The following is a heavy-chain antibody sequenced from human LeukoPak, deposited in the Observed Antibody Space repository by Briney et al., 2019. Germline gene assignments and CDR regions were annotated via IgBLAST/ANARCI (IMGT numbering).Heavy chain of an antibody. Sequence: GGSLRLSCAASGFTFSSYWMNWVRQAPGKGLVWVSRIASDGSSTTYADSVKGRFSISRDNAKNTLYLQMNSLRIEDTAVYYCARGRPHGNDYWGQGTLVTVSS. CDR1: GFTFSSYW. V-gene: IGHV3-74*01. CDR2: IASDGSST. CDR3: ARGRPHGNDY. D-gene: IGHD4-23*01. J-gene: IGHJ4*02.